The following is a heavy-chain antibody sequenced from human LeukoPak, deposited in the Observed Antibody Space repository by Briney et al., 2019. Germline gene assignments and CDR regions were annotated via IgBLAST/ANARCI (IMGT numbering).Heavy chain of an antibody. CDR3: ARSSAGCSSTSCWASGYYYYYMGV. D-gene: IGHD2-2*01. CDR2: IKQDGSEK. V-gene: IGHV3-7*01. J-gene: IGHJ6*03. Sequence: GGSLRLSCAASGFTFSSYGMHWVRQAPGKGLEWVANIKQDGSEKYYVDSVKGRFTISRDNAKNSLYLQMNSLRAEDTAVYYCARSSAGCSSTSCWASGYYYYYMGVWGKGTTVTVSS. CDR1: GFTFSSYG.